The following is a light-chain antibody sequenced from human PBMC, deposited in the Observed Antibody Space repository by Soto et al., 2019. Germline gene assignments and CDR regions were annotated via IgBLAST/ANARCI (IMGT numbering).Light chain of an antibody. V-gene: IGLV1-47*01. CDR2: RNN. J-gene: IGLJ2*01. CDR1: SSNIGSNY. Sequence: QSVLTQPPSASGTPGQRVTISCSGSSSNIGSNYVYWYQQLPGTAPKLLIYRNNQRPSGVPDRFSGSKSGTSASLAISGLRSEDEADYYCQSYDSNLDGSVIFGGGTKLTVL. CDR3: QSYDSNLDGSVI.